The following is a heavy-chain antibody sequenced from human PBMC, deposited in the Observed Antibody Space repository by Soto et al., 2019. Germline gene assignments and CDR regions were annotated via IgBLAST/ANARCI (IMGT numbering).Heavy chain of an antibody. Sequence: QVQLVQSGAEVKKPGSSVKVSCKASGGPFSSYAISWVRQAPGQGLEWMGGFIPIFGTASYALNFQGRVTIPADESTSTAYMELSSLISEDTALYYCAGHSSGVPGYYYGMDVWGQGTTVTVTS. D-gene: IGHD3-22*01. V-gene: IGHV1-69*12. J-gene: IGHJ6*02. CDR1: GGPFSSYA. CDR2: FIPIFGTA. CDR3: AGHSSGVPGYYYGMDV.